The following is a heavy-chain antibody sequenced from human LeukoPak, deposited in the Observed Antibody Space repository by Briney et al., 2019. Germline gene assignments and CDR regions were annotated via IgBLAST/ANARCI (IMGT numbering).Heavy chain of an antibody. CDR1: GVTFGKYW. J-gene: IGHJ4*02. CDR2: IKLDGSEK. V-gene: IGHV3-7*03. D-gene: IGHD3-3*01. Sequence: PGGSLRLSCVASGVTFGKYWMSWVRQAPGKELEWVANIKLDGSEKNYVDSVKGRFTISRDNTKNSLYLQMNSLRVEDTAVFYCARDQYDTWSRRGNFDSWGQGTLVIVSS. CDR3: ARDQYDTWSRRGNFDS.